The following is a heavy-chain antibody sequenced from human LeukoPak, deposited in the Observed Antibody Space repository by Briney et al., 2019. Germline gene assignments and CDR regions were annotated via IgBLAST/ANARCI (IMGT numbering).Heavy chain of an antibody. Sequence: SETLSLTCAVYGGSFSGYYWSWIRQPPGKGLEWIGRIYTSGSTNYNPSLKSRVTMSVDTSKNQFSLKLSSVTAADTAVYYCARGKRGYSYGHFDYWGQGTLVTVSS. J-gene: IGHJ4*02. CDR3: ARGKRGYSYGHFDY. V-gene: IGHV4-59*10. CDR1: GGSFSGYY. D-gene: IGHD5-18*01. CDR2: IYTSGST.